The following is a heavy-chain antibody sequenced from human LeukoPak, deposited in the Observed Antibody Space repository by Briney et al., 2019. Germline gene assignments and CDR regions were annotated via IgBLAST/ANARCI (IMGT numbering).Heavy chain of an antibody. CDR1: GYTLTELS. J-gene: IGHJ4*02. V-gene: IGHV1-24*01. D-gene: IGHD3-3*01. CDR2: FDPEDGET. Sequence: ASVKVSCKVSGYTLTELSMHWVRQAPGKGLEWMGGFDPEDGETIYAQKFQGRVTMTEDTSTDTAYMELSSLRSEDTAVYYCATASWMYDFWSGYFDYWGQGTLVTVSS. CDR3: ATASWMYDFWSGYFDY.